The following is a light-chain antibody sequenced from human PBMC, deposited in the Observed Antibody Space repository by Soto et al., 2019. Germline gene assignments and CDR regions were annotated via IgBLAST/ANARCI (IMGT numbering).Light chain of an antibody. Sequence: QSVLTQPPSVSAAPGQKVTISCSGSSSNIGNNYVSWYQQLPGTAPKLLIYENNKRPSGIPDRFSGSKSGTSATLGITGLQTGDEADYYCGTWDSVLSVVFGEGTKLTVL. J-gene: IGLJ2*01. CDR2: ENN. CDR3: GTWDSVLSVV. V-gene: IGLV1-51*02. CDR1: SSNIGNNY.